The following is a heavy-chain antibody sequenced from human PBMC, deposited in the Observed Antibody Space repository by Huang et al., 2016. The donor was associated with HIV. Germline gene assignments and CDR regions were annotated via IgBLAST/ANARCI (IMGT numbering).Heavy chain of an antibody. D-gene: IGHD6-19*01. CDR2: SNVNNGNT. Sequence: QVQLVQSGAELKKPGASVRVSCKASGYSLTSYAINWVRLAPGQGPDWMGWSNVNNGNTEYAQNFQGRVTMTTDTATNTAYMELRSLRSDDTAVYYCARGDSGWSYDAFNIWGQGTMVTVSS. CDR1: GYSLTSYA. V-gene: IGHV1-18*01. CDR3: ARGDSGWSYDAFNI. J-gene: IGHJ3*02.